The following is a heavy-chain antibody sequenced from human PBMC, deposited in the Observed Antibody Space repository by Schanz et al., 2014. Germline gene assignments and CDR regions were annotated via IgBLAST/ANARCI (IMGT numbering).Heavy chain of an antibody. Sequence: QIQLVQSGPEVKKPGATVKVSCKASGYIFINSGISWVRQAPGQGLEWMGWISVYNHNKEYDQKFQGRVTMTTDTSTSTACMALTDLRSDDTAVYYCARHRRFFDRDDLYYFDSWGQGTLVTVSS. CDR2: ISVYNHNK. CDR1: GYIFINSG. D-gene: IGHD3-3*01. V-gene: IGHV1-18*01. CDR3: ARHRRFFDRDDLYYFDS. J-gene: IGHJ4*02.